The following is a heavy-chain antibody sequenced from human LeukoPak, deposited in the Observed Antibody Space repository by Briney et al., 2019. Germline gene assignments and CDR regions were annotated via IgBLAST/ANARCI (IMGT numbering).Heavy chain of an antibody. CDR1: GYTFTSYG. CDR2: ISAYNGNT. CDR3: ARRQYDSSGYYYYYYYGMDV. D-gene: IGHD3-22*01. V-gene: IGHV1-18*01. Sequence: ASVKVSCKASGYTFTSYGISWVRQAPGQGLEWMGWISAYNGNTNYAQKLQGRVTMTTDTSTSTAYMELRSLRSDDTAVYYCARRQYDSSGYYYYYYYGMDVWGQGTTVTVSS. J-gene: IGHJ6*02.